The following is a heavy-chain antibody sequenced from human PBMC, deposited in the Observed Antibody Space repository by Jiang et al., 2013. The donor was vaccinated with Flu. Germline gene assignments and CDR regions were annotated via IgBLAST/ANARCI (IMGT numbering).Heavy chain of an antibody. CDR1: GGSISSYY. J-gene: IGHJ5*02. CDR2: IYYSGST. CDR3: ARENTIYGSDWFDP. V-gene: IGHV4-59*01. D-gene: IGHD3-3*01. Sequence: GSGLVKPSETLSLTCTVSGGSISSYYWSWIRQPPGKGLEWIGYIYYSGSTNYNPSLKSRVTISVDTSKNQFSLKLSSVTAADTAVYYCARENTIYGSDWFDPWGQGTLVTVSS.